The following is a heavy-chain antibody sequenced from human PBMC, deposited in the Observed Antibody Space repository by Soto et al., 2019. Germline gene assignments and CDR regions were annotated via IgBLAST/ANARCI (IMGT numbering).Heavy chain of an antibody. D-gene: IGHD2-21*01. Sequence: GGSLRLSCAASGFSFNMYAMSWVRQAPGKGREWVSGIGGSGTNTYYADFVKGRFTISRDNSKNTLYLQTDSLRAEDTAIYYCASTITGYFWAGAYWGQGTRVTVSS. J-gene: IGHJ4*02. CDR1: GFSFNMYA. V-gene: IGHV3-23*01. CDR3: ASTITGYFWAGAY. CDR2: IGGSGTNT.